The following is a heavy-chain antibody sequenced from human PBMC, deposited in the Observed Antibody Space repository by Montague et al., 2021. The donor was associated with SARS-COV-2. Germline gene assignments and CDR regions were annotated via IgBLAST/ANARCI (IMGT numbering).Heavy chain of an antibody. CDR3: RRDQGYNWNYYYYYGMDV. CDR2: IYYSGST. V-gene: IGHV4-39*07. Sequence: SETLSLTCTVSGGSISSSSYYWGWIRQPPGKGLEWIGRIYYSGSTYYNPTIKSRVTISVDTSKNQFSLKLSSVTAADTAVYYCRRDQGYNWNYYYYYGMDVWGQGTTVTVSS. J-gene: IGHJ6*02. D-gene: IGHD1-20*01. CDR1: GGSISSSSYY.